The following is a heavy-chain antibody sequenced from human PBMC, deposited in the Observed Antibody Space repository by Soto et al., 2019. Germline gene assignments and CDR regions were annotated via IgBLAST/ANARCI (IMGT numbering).Heavy chain of an antibody. D-gene: IGHD2-2*01. V-gene: IGHV4-28*03. Sequence: QVQLQESGPGLVKPSDTLSLICAVSGYSISSSNWWGWIRQPPGKGLEWIGNIYYSGSAYYNPSHKSRVTMSLDTSKNQFALKLTSVTAVDTAVYYCARGDYAKAFDIWGQGTTVTVSS. CDR3: ARGDYAKAFDI. CDR1: GYSISSSNW. J-gene: IGHJ3*02. CDR2: IYYSGSA.